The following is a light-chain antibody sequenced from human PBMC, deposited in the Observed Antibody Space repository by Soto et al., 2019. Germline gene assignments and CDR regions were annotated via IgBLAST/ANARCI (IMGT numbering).Light chain of an antibody. CDR1: QSVGTS. CDR3: QQRSDWPLT. Sequence: DIVLTQSPATLSLSPGERATLSCRASQSVGTSLAWFQQKPGQAPRLLIYDASNRATGISARFSGSGSGTDFPLIIRSLEPEDSAIYYCQQRSDWPLTFGGGTKVEIK. CDR2: DAS. V-gene: IGKV3-11*01. J-gene: IGKJ4*01.